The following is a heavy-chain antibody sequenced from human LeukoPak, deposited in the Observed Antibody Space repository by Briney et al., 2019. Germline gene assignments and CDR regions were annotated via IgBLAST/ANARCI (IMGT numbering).Heavy chain of an antibody. Sequence: SSVKVSCKASVYTFTGYYMHWVRQAPGQGLEWMGWINPNSGGTNYAQKFQGRVTMTRDTSISTAYMELSRLRSDDTAVYYCAREGGIAADESSYNWFDPWGQGTMVTVSS. CDR2: INPNSGGT. J-gene: IGHJ5*02. D-gene: IGHD6-13*01. CDR1: VYTFTGYY. V-gene: IGHV1-2*02. CDR3: AREGGIAADESSYNWFDP.